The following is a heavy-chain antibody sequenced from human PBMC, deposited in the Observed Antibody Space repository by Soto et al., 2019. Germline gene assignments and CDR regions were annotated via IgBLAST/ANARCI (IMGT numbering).Heavy chain of an antibody. CDR2: ISYDGSNK. CDR1: GFTFSSYG. J-gene: IGHJ6*02. D-gene: IGHD3-10*01. CDR3: AKDRKKIYYGSGRGGMDV. V-gene: IGHV3-30*18. Sequence: QVQLVESGGGVVQPGRSLRLSCAASGFTFSSYGMHWVRQAPGKGLEWVAVISYDGSNKYYADSVKGRFSISRDNSNNTLYMQMNSLRAEDTAVYYCAKDRKKIYYGSGRGGMDVWGQGTTVTVSS.